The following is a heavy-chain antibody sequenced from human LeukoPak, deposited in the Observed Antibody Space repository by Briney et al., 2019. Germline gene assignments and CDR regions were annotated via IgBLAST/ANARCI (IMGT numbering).Heavy chain of an antibody. CDR1: GFTFSRYA. CDR2: IWSDGSSE. J-gene: IGHJ4*02. CDR3: ARDRGNDFLDY. D-gene: IGHD1-1*01. Sequence: GGSLRLSCATSGFTFSRYAMHWVRQAPGKGLEWVAFIWSDGSSEYYADSVKGRFTVSRDNSKNTVYLQINGLRVEDTAVYHCARDRGNDFLDYWGQGTLVTVSS. V-gene: IGHV3-33*08.